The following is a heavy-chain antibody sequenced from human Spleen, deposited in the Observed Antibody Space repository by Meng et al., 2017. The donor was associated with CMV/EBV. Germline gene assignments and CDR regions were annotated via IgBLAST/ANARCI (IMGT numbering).Heavy chain of an antibody. CDR1: GFTFSDYT. D-gene: IGHD3-9*01. V-gene: IGHV3-21*01. CDR3: ARGFPVYYDILPGYYSDY. J-gene: IGHJ4*02. Sequence: GGSLRLSCAASGFTFSDYTMTWVRPAPGKGLEWVSSISSSSSYIYYADSVKGRFTISRDNAKNSLYLQMNSLRAEDTAVYYCARGFPVYYDILPGYYSDYWGQGTTVTVSS. CDR2: ISSSSSYI.